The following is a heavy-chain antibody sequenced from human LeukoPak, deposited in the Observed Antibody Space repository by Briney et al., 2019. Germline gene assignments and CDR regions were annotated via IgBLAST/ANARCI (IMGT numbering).Heavy chain of an antibody. D-gene: IGHD3-22*01. CDR2: INHSGST. CDR1: GYSITSGYY. Sequence: SETLSLTCTVSGYSITSGYYWSWIRPPPGKGLEWIGEINHSGSTNYNPSLKSRVTISVDTSKNQFSLKLSSVTAADTAVYYCARSRSYYDSSGYYLLGYYYYMDVWGKGTTVTISS. CDR3: ARSRSYYDSSGYYLLGYYYYMDV. J-gene: IGHJ6*03. V-gene: IGHV4-34*01.